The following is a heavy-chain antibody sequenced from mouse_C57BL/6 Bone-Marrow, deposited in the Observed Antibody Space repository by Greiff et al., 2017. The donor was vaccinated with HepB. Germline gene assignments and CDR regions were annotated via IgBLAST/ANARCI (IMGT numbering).Heavy chain of an antibody. V-gene: IGHV1-54*01. CDR1: GYAFTNYL. J-gene: IGHJ3*01. CDR3: ARYWSRGFAY. D-gene: IGHD4-1*01. Sequence: QVQLQQSGAELVRPGTSVKVSCKASGYAFTNYLIEWVKQRPGQGLEWIGVINPGSGGTNYNEKFKGKATLTADNSSSTAYMQLSSLTSEDSAVYFCARYWSRGFAYWGQGTLVTVSA. CDR2: INPGSGGT.